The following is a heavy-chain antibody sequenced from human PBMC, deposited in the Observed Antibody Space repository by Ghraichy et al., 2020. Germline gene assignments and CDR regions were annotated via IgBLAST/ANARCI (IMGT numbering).Heavy chain of an antibody. CDR2: MNPNSGNT. CDR3: ARGDILASAYIDY. D-gene: IGHD5-12*01. V-gene: IGHV1-8*01. J-gene: IGHJ4*02. Sequence: XSVKVSCKASGYTFTSCDINWVRQAPGQGLEWMGWMNPNSGNTGSAQKFQGRVTMTRNTSISTAYMELGSLRSDDTAVYYCARGDILASAYIDYLGQGTLVTVSS. CDR1: GYTFTSCD.